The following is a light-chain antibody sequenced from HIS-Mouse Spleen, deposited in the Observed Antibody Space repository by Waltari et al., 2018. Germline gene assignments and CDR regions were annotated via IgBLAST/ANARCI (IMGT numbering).Light chain of an antibody. Sequence: QSVLTQPPSASGTPGQRVTISCSVSSSNIGSNTVNWYQQLPGTAPKLLIYSNNRRPTGVQDRFAGSKSGTSASLAISGLQSEDEADYYCAAWDDSLNGWVFGGGTKLTVL. CDR1: SSNIGSNT. CDR3: AAWDDSLNGWV. J-gene: IGLJ3*02. CDR2: SNN. V-gene: IGLV1-44*01.